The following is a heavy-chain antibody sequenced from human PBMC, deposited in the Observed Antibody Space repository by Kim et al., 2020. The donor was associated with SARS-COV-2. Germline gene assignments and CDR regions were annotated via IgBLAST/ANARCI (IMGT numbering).Heavy chain of an antibody. D-gene: IGHD6-19*01. V-gene: IGHV4-34*01. CDR3: ARDGEVAVAGKNFDY. Sequence: PSLKSRVTISVDTSKNQFSLKLSSVPAADTAVYYCARDGEVAVAGKNFDYWGQGTLVTVSS. J-gene: IGHJ4*02.